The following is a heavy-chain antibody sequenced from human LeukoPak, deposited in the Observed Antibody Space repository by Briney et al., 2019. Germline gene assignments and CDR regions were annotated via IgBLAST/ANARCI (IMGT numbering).Heavy chain of an antibody. CDR1: GGTFSSYT. J-gene: IGHJ4*02. D-gene: IGHD1-26*01. Sequence: ASVKVSCKASGGTFSSYTISWVRQAPGQGLEWMGIINPSGGSTSYTQKFQGRVTMTRDTSTSTVYMEPSSLRSEDTAVYYCARDRYLELATENFDYWGQGTLVTVSS. CDR2: INPSGGST. V-gene: IGHV1-46*01. CDR3: ARDRYLELATENFDY.